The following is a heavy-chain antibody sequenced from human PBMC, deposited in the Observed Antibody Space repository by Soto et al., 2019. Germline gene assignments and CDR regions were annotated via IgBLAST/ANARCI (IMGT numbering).Heavy chain of an antibody. J-gene: IGHJ3*02. CDR1: GDTLSSYA. CDR3: AIQIGGGALDI. Sequence: ASVKVSCKASGDTLSSYAISWVRQAPGQGLEWMGGIIPIFGKANNAQKFQGRVTINADESTSTAYMELSSLRSEDTAVYYCAIQIGGGALDIWGQGTMVTVSS. D-gene: IGHD3-3*01. CDR2: IIPIFGKA. V-gene: IGHV1-69*13.